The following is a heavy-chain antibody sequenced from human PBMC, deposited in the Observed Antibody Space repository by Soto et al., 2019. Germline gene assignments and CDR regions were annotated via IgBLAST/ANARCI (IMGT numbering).Heavy chain of an antibody. V-gene: IGHV1-69*01. Sequence: QVLLVQSGAEVKKPGPSVKISCKASGGSFGNSAINWVRQTPGQGLKWLGGFIPVYRTLNYAQKFQGRVTITADESTGTAYMTLNSLASNATAVYYCATGVIWIGYFTVDSWGQGTRVTVSS. CDR2: FIPVYRTL. CDR3: ATGVIWIGYFTVDS. CDR1: GGSFGNSA. J-gene: IGHJ4*02. D-gene: IGHD3-3*01.